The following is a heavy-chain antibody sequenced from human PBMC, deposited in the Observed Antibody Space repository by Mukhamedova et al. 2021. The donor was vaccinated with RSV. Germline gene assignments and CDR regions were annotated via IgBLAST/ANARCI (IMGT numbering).Heavy chain of an antibody. D-gene: IGHD2-2*01. V-gene: IGHV3-20*01. CDR2: INWNGVST. J-gene: IGHJ2*01. Sequence: VSVINWNGVSTGYADSVKGRFTISRDNAKNSLYLQMNSLRAEDTALYHCARDRWYQLLFGNNWYFDLWGRGTLVTVSS. CDR3: ARDRWYQLLFGNNWYFDL.